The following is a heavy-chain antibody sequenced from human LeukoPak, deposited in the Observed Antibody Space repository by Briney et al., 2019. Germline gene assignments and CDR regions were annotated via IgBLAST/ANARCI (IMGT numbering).Heavy chain of an antibody. D-gene: IGHD6-25*01. J-gene: IGHJ6*02. CDR3: ATYGSGGQHYYYYYGMDV. CDR2: FDPEDGET. CDR1: GYTLTELS. Sequence: ASVKVSCKVSGYTLTELSMHWVRQAPGKGLEWMGGFDPEDGETIYAQKFQGRVTMTEDTSTDTAYMELSSLRSEDTAVYYCATYGSGGQHYYYYYGMDVWGQGTTVTVSS. V-gene: IGHV1-24*01.